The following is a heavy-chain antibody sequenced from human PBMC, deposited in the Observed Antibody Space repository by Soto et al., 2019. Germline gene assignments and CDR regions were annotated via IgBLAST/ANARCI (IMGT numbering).Heavy chain of an antibody. CDR2: ISAYNGNT. V-gene: IGHV1-18*01. D-gene: IGHD1-7*01. CDR3: ARDLYNWNYVSYDWFDP. CDR1: GYTFTSYG. Sequence: GASVKVSCKASGYTFTSYGISWVRQAPGQGLEWMGWISAYNGNTNYAQKLQGRVTMTTDTSTSTAYMELRSLRSDDTAVYYCARDLYNWNYVSYDWFDPWGQGTLVTVSS. J-gene: IGHJ5*02.